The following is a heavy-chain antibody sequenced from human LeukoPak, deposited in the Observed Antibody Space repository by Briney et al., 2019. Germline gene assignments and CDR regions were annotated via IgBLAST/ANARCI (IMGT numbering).Heavy chain of an antibody. J-gene: IGHJ6*03. CDR2: IYYSGST. V-gene: IGHV4-39*07. CDR3: AREMQDKSLQWIGELKKYYYYYMDV. D-gene: IGHD3-10*01. Sequence: SETLSLTCTVSGGSISGSSYYWGWIRQPPGKGLEWIGNIYYSGSTYYNPSLKSRVTISVDTSKNQFSLKLSSVTAAGTAVYYCAREMQDKSLQWIGELKKYYYYYMDVWGKGTTVIVSS. CDR1: GGSISGSSYY.